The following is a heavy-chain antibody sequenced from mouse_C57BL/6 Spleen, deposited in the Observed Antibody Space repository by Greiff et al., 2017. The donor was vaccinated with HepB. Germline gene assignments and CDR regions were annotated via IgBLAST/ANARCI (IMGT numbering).Heavy chain of an antibody. CDR3: ARMGNYYGSTYWYFDV. J-gene: IGHJ1*03. V-gene: IGHV1-22*01. CDR1: GYTFTDYN. Sequence: EVQVVESGPELVKPGASVKMSCKASGYTFTDYNMHWVKQSHGKSLEWIGYINPNNGGTSYNQKFKGKATLTVNKSSSTAYMELRSLTSEDSAVYYCARMGNYYGSTYWYFDVWGTGTTVTVSS. D-gene: IGHD1-1*01. CDR2: INPNNGGT.